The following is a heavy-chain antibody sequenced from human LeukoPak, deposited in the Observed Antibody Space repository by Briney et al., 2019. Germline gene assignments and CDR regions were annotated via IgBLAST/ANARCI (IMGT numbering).Heavy chain of an antibody. J-gene: IGHJ4*02. CDR3: VKQYNWKYAVDS. Sequence: ASVKVSCKASGYTFTNYGTSWVRQAPGRGLEWMGGISANNDNTNYSQKFQGRVTMTTGTATSTAYMELRSLGSDDTAVFYCVKQYNWKYAVDSWGQGTLVTVSS. CDR1: GYTFTNYG. D-gene: IGHD1-20*01. CDR2: ISANNDNT. V-gene: IGHV1-18*01.